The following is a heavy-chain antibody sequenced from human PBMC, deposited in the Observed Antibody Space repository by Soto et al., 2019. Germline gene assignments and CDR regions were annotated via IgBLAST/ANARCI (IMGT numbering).Heavy chain of an antibody. CDR2: TGNKANSYTT. J-gene: IGHJ4*02. V-gene: IGHV3-72*01. CDR1: GFSLRDHN. CDR3: ASGSYSYYSXY. D-gene: IGHD1-26*01. Sequence: GGSLRLSCAASGFSLRDHNMDWVRQAPGKGLEWLGRTGNKANSYTTDYAASVKGRFTISRDDSRNSLYLQMSSLKTEDTAVYYCASGSYSYYSXYWGQGTLVTVSS.